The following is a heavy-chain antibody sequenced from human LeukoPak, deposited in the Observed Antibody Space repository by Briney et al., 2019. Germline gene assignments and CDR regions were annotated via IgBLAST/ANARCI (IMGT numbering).Heavy chain of an antibody. D-gene: IGHD2-15*01. CDR1: GFTASSNY. J-gene: IGHJ4*02. Sequence: RGALRLSCAASGFTASSNYMSWVRPAPGKGLEGVSIIYSWGSTFYADSVKGRFTISRDNSKNTLYLQINSLRAEDTAVYYCARDSDVHCSGGRCTNFDYWGQGILVTVSS. CDR2: IYSWGST. V-gene: IGHV3-66*01. CDR3: ARDSDVHCSGGRCTNFDY.